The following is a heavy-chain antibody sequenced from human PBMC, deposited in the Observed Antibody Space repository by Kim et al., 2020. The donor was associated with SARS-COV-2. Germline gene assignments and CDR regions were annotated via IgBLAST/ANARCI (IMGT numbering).Heavy chain of an antibody. CDR3: ARVGLFLEWLLSNHYYYYMDV. CDR2: INHSGST. V-gene: IGHV4-34*01. J-gene: IGHJ6*03. D-gene: IGHD3-3*01. Sequence: SETLSLTCAVYGGSFSGYYWSWIRQPPGKGLEWIGEINHSGSTNYNPSLKSRVTISVDTSKNQFSLKLSSVTAADTAVYYCARVGLFLEWLLSNHYYYYMDVWGKGTTVTVSS. CDR1: GGSFSGYY.